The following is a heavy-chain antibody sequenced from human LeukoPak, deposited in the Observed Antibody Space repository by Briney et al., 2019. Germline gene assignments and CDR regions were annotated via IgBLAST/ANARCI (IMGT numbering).Heavy chain of an antibody. CDR3: ASMRLGEDIVVVPAAD. CDR1: GGTFSSYA. J-gene: IGHJ4*02. CDR2: IIPIFGTA. D-gene: IGHD2-2*01. Sequence: SVKASCKASGGTFSSYAISWVRQAPGQGLEWMGGIIPIFGTANYAQKFQGRVTITADKSTSTAYMELSSLRSEDTAVYYCASMRLGEDIVVVPAADWGQGTLVTVSS. V-gene: IGHV1-69*06.